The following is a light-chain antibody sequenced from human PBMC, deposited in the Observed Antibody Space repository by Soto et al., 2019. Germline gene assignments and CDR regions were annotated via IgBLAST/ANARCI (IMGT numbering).Light chain of an antibody. V-gene: IGLV1-51*01. Sequence: QSVLTQPPSVSAAPRQKVPISCSGSSSNIGKSYVSWYQQVPGTVPKLLIYENDKRPSGIPDRFSGSTSGTSATLVITGLQTGDEADYYCAAWDNSLVAVLFGGGTKLTVL. CDR2: END. CDR3: AAWDNSLVAVL. CDR1: SSNIGKSY. J-gene: IGLJ3*02.